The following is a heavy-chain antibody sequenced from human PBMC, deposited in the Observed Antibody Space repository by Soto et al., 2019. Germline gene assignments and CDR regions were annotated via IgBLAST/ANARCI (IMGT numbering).Heavy chain of an antibody. CDR2: IIPILGIA. CDR1: GGTFSSYT. CDR3: ARDDAMVRGSAY. D-gene: IGHD3-10*01. Sequence: QVQLVQSGAEVKKPGSSVKVSCKASGGTFSSYTISWVRQAPGQGLEWMGRIIPILGIANYALKFQGRVTITADKSTSTAYMELSSLRSEDTAVYYCARDDAMVRGSAYWGQGTLVTVSS. V-gene: IGHV1-69*08. J-gene: IGHJ4*02.